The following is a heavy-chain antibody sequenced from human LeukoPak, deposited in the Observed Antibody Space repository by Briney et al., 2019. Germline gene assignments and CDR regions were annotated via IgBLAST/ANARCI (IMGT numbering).Heavy chain of an antibody. CDR3: TTLVF. V-gene: IGHV3-15*01. D-gene: IGHD6-6*01. CDR2: IKSKSDGEIT. CDR1: GFSFSKIW. J-gene: IGHJ4*02. Sequence: PGGSLTLSCAASGFSFSKIWMSWVRQAPGKGLGWVGRIKSKSDGEITGYAAFVQGRFTISRDDSKNTLYLDMNSLETDDTAVYYCTTLVFWGQGTPVIVSS.